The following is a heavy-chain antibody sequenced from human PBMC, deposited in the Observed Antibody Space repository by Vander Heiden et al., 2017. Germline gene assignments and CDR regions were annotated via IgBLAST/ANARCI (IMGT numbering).Heavy chain of an antibody. CDR3: AKPRAMTTVVKGAFDI. D-gene: IGHD4-17*01. CDR1: GFTFISYG. CDR2: ISYDGSNK. Sequence: QVQLVESGVGVVQPGRSLRLSCAASGFTFISYGMHWVRQAPGKGLEWVAVISYDGSNKYYADSVKGRFTISRDNSKNTLYLQMNSLRAEDTAVYYCAKPRAMTTVVKGAFDIWGQGTMVTVSS. J-gene: IGHJ3*02. V-gene: IGHV3-30*18.